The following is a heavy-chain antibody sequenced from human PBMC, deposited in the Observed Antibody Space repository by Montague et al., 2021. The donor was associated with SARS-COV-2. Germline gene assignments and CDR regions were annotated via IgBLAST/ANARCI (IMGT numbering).Heavy chain of an antibody. CDR3: ARRPEYSRGGGSDWYFDL. D-gene: IGHD6-6*01. CDR2: IDWDDDK. CDR1: GFSVSTSGLC. J-gene: IGHJ2*01. V-gene: IGHV2-70*01. Sequence: PALVKPTQTLTLTCTFSGFSVSTSGLCVSWIRQPPGKALEWLALIDWDDDKYYSTSLKTRLAISKDTSKNQVVLTMTDMDPVDTGTYYCARRPEYSRGGGSDWYFDLWGRGTPATVSS.